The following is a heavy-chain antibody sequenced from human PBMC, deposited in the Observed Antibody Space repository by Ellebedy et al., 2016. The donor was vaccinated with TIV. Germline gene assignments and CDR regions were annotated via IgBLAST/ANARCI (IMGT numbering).Heavy chain of an antibody. D-gene: IGHD5-18*01. CDR3: ASWSHPEDTAMVMYDY. CDR1: GYTFTGYY. CDR2: INPNSGGT. V-gene: IGHV1-2*02. Sequence: ASVKVSCXASGYTFTGYYMHWVRQAPGQGLEWMGWINPNSGGTNYAQKFQGRVTMTRDTSISTAYMELSRLRSDDTAVYYCASWSHPEDTAMVMYDYWGQGTLVTVSS. J-gene: IGHJ4*02.